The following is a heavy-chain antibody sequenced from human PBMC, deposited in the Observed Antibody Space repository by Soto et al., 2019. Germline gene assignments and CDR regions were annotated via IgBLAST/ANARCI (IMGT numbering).Heavy chain of an antibody. CDR2: ISAYNGNT. Sequence: QVQLVQSGAEVKKPGASVKVSCKASGCTFTSYGISWVRQAPGQGLEWMGWISAYNGNTNYAQKLQGRVTMTTDTSTSTAYMVLRSLRSDDTAVYYCARIRIPGIAVAGRGYWGQGSLVTVSS. D-gene: IGHD6-19*01. CDR1: GCTFTSYG. CDR3: ARIRIPGIAVAGRGY. J-gene: IGHJ4*02. V-gene: IGHV1-18*01.